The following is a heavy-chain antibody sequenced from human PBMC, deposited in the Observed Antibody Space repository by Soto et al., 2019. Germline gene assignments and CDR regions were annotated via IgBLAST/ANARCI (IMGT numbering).Heavy chain of an antibody. CDR1: GVSISSHDW. D-gene: IGHD7-27*01. Sequence: SETLSLTCAVSGVSISSHDWWTWVRQPPGKGLEWIGASHHSGNTNYNPSLKSRVTISVDTSKNQFSLKLSSVTVADTAVFYCARHRNWDLSVFDYWGQGALVTVSS. CDR2: SHHSGNT. CDR3: ARHRNWDLSVFDY. J-gene: IGHJ4*02. V-gene: IGHV4-4*02.